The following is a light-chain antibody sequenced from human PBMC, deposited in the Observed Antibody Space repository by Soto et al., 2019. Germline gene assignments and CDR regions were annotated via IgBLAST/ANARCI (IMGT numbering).Light chain of an antibody. V-gene: IGKV3-20*01. Sequence: EIVLTQSPGTLSLSPGERATLSCRASQSVRSSYLAWYQQTPGQAPRLLIYDTSYRATGVPDRFSGSGSGTDFTLTINRLEPEDFAVYYCQQYGDSPWTFGPGTKVEIK. CDR1: QSVRSSY. CDR3: QQYGDSPWT. CDR2: DTS. J-gene: IGKJ1*01.